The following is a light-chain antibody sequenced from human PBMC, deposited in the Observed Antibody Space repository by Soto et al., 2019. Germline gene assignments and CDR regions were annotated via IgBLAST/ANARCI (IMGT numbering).Light chain of an antibody. J-gene: IGLJ1*01. CDR2: RNN. Sequence: QSVLTQPPSASGTPGQRVTISCSGSISNIGSNPVYWHQQLPGTAPKLLIFRNNQRPSGVPDRFSDSKSDNTASLTISGLQAEDEADYYCCSYAGSYTFVFGIGTKVTVL. V-gene: IGLV1-44*01. CDR3: CSYAGSYTFV. CDR1: ISNIGSNP.